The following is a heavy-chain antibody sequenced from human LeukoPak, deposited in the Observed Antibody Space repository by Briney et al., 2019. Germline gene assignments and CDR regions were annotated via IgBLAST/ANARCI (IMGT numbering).Heavy chain of an antibody. CDR3: ARGPYMVRGVTSEKYYFDY. CDR1: GYTFTGYY. V-gene: IGHV1-2*02. Sequence: ASVKVSCKASGYTFTGYYMHWVRQAPGQGLEWMGWINPNSGGTNYAQKFQGRVTMTRDTSISTAYMELSRLRSDDTAVYYCARGPYMVRGVTSEKYYFDYWGQGTQVTVSS. D-gene: IGHD3-10*01. CDR2: INPNSGGT. J-gene: IGHJ4*02.